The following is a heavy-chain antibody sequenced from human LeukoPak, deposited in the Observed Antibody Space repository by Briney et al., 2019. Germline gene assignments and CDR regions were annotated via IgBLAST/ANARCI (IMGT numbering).Heavy chain of an antibody. Sequence: GGSLRLSCAASGFPFSSFGMHWVRQAPGKGLEWVAVISYDGSNKYYADSVKGRFTISRDNSKNTLYLQMNSLRAEDTAVYYCARDLLDSSGYQDYWGQGTLVTVSS. D-gene: IGHD3-22*01. V-gene: IGHV3-30*19. CDR1: GFPFSSFG. CDR2: ISYDGSNK. J-gene: IGHJ4*02. CDR3: ARDLLDSSGYQDY.